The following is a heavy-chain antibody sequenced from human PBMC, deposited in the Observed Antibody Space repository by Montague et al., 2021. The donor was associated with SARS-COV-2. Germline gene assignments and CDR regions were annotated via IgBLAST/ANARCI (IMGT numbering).Heavy chain of an antibody. CDR1: GFTFGDYY. J-gene: IGHJ4*02. D-gene: IGHD6-13*01. CDR3: ARIFLVEPHGIALYYFDY. V-gene: IGHV3-11*03. Sequence: SLRLSCAASGFTFGDYYMTWVRQAPGKGLEWISDISSGSHYTNYADSVRGRFTISRDDAKKSLCLDMDSLRAEDTAVYYCARIFLVEPHGIALYYFDYWGQGALVTVSS. CDR2: ISSGSHYT.